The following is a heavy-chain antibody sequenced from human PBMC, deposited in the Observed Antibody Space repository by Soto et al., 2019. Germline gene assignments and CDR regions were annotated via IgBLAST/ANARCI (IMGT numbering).Heavy chain of an antibody. CDR3: ARGNDIGRFLEWLPITYYYYGMDV. V-gene: IGHV1-8*01. D-gene: IGHD3-3*01. Sequence: ASVKVSCKASGYTFTSYDINWVRQATGQGLEWMGWMNPNSGNTGYAQKFQGRVTMTRNTSISTAYMELSSLRSEDTAVYYCARGNDIGRFLEWLPITYYYYGMDVWGQGTTVTVSS. CDR1: GYTFTSYD. J-gene: IGHJ6*02. CDR2: MNPNSGNT.